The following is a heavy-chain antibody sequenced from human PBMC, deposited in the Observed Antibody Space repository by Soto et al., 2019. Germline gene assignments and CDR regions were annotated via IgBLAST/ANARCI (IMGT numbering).Heavy chain of an antibody. CDR1: GFTFSNYA. V-gene: IGHV3-23*01. J-gene: IGHJ4*02. CDR2: IGGSGSST. CDR3: AKHLRAAPAAFAY. D-gene: IGHD6-13*01. Sequence: EVQLLESGGGLVQPGGSLRLSCVASGFTFSNYAMSWVRQAPGKGLEWVSAIGGSGSSTYYADSVKGRFTISRDNPKNTLFLQLNNLRAEDTALYYCAKHLRAAPAAFAYWGQGTLLTVSS.